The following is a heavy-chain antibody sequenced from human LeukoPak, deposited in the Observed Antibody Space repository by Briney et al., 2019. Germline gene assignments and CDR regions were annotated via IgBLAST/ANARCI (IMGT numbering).Heavy chain of an antibody. D-gene: IGHD6-19*01. V-gene: IGHV1-69*13. CDR1: GGTFSSYA. J-gene: IGHJ4*03. Sequence: ASVKVSCKASGGTFSSYAISWVRQAPGQGLEWMGGIIPIFGTANYAQKFQGRVTITADESTSTAYMELSSLRSEDTAVYYCARTQKRIAEAVSWYFDYWGQGTMVTVSS. CDR2: IIPIFGTA. CDR3: ARTQKRIAEAVSWYFDY.